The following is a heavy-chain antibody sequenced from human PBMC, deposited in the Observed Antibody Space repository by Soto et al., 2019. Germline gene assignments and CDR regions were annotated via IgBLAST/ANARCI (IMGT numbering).Heavy chain of an antibody. V-gene: IGHV1-18*01. Sequence: QVQLVQSGGEVRKPGSSVKVSCKASGYIFATYGIDWVRQAPGQGLEWLGWISPYSGNTHYASKVQGRLTITTETTTSAAFKDLGRLTCDETTEYCGTMVDNCVTHTPHDVWGQGTTVTVSS. CDR2: ISPYSGNT. D-gene: IGHD5-12*01. CDR1: GYIFATYG. J-gene: IGHJ6*02. CDR3: TMVDNCVTHTPHDV.